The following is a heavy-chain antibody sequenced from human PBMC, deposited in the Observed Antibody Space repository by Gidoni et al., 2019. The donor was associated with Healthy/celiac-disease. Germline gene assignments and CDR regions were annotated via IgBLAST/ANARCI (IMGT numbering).Heavy chain of an antibody. CDR2: ISGSGGST. CDR1: GFTFSSYA. V-gene: IGHV3-23*01. D-gene: IGHD3-3*01. Sequence: EVQLLESGGGLVQPGGSLRLPCAASGFTFSSYAMSWVRQAPGKGLGWVSAISGSGGSTYYADSVKGRFTISRDNSKNTLYLQMNSLRAEDTAVYYCAKGGRFLEWLFWFDPWGQGTLVTVSS. J-gene: IGHJ5*02. CDR3: AKGGRFLEWLFWFDP.